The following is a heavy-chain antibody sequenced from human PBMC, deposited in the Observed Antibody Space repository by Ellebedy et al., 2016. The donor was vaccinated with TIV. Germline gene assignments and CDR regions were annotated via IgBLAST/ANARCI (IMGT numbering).Heavy chain of an antibody. V-gene: IGHV3-23*01. CDR1: GFTFSSYA. CDR2: ISGSGGST. J-gene: IGHJ6*02. Sequence: GESLKISXAAPGFTFSSYAMSWVRQAPGKGLEWVSAISGSGGSTYYADSVKGRFTISRDNSKNTLYLQMNSLRAEDTAVYYCAKGFYDSYGMDVWGQGTTVTVSS. D-gene: IGHD3-3*01. CDR3: AKGFYDSYGMDV.